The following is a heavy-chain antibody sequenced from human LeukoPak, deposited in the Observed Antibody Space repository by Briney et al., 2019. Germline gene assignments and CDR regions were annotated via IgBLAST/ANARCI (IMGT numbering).Heavy chain of an antibody. D-gene: IGHD2/OR15-2a*01. J-gene: IGHJ4*02. V-gene: IGHV4-4*03. CDR3: TRENRPFCPFAC. Sequence: KPPGTLSLTCGVSGGSIDITNYWSWVRQAPGKGLEWIGEISHSGTTNYNPSLRSRVAMSLDRANNQFSLSLTSVTAADSAVYYCTRENRPFCPFACWGQGVLVSVSS. CDR2: ISHSGTT. CDR1: GGSIDITNY.